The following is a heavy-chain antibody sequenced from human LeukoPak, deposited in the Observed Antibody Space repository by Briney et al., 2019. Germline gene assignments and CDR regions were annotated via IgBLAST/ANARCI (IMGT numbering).Heavy chain of an antibody. J-gene: IGHJ5*02. D-gene: IGHD6-13*01. CDR3: ARGYTSTWTPNWLDP. CDR2: IYPGDSDT. V-gene: IGHV5-51*01. Sequence: GAALEISCAASGSIFTSYWVAWGRPLAGKGLEWMGIIYPGDSDTRYSASFQGQATISADNSLNTAYLQWSSLKASDTAMYYCARGYTSTWTPNWLDPWGQGTLVTVSS. CDR1: GSIFTSYW.